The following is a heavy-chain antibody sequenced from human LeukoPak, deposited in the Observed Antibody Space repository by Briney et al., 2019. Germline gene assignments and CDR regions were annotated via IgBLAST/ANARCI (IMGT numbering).Heavy chain of an antibody. CDR1: GGFISSYS. V-gene: IGHV4-4*07. CDR2: IHTSGST. CDR3: ARGTGYYVFDY. Sequence: SETLSLTCTVSGGFISSYSWSWIRQPAGKGLEWIGRIHTSGSTNYNPSLKSRVTMSVDTSKNQFSLKLSSVTAADTAVYFCARGTGYYVFDYWGQGTLVTVSS. J-gene: IGHJ4*02. D-gene: IGHD3/OR15-3a*01.